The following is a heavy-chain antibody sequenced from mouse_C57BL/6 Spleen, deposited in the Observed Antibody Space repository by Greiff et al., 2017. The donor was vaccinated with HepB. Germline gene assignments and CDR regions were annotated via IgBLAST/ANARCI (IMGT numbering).Heavy chain of an antibody. CDR3: AIIYYDYEGVDY. CDR2: IYPGDGDT. V-gene: IGHV1-80*01. Sequence: VQLQQSGAELVKPGASVKISCKASGYAFSSYWMNWVKQRPGKGLEWIGQIYPGDGDTNYNGKFKGKATLTADKSSSTAYMQLSSLTSEDSAVYFCAIIYYDYEGVDYWGQGTTLTVSS. J-gene: IGHJ2*01. D-gene: IGHD2-4*01. CDR1: GYAFSSYW.